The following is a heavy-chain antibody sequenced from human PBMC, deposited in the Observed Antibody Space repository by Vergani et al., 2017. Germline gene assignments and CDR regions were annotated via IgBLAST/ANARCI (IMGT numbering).Heavy chain of an antibody. CDR2: INPSGGST. D-gene: IGHD6-19*01. J-gene: IGHJ6*02. CDR3: AREVSIAVAGTGNYYGMDV. CDR1: GYPFTSYY. Sequence: QVQLVQSGAEVKKPGASVKVSCKASGYPFTSYYMHWVRQAPGQGLEWMGIINPSGGSTSYAQKFQGRVTMTRDTSTSTVYMELSSLRSEDTAVYYCAREVSIAVAGTGNYYGMDVWGQGTTVTVSS. V-gene: IGHV1-46*01.